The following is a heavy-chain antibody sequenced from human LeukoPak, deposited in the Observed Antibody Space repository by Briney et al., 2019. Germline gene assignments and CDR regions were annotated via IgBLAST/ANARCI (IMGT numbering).Heavy chain of an antibody. CDR2: ISSSSSYI. J-gene: IGHJ4*02. Sequence: PGGSLRLSCAGSGFTFSSYSMNWVRQAPGKGLEWVSSISSSSSYIYYADSVKGRFTISRDNAKNSLYLQMNSLRAEDTAVYYCARDMYSGSYGPDYWGQGTLVTVSS. V-gene: IGHV3-21*01. CDR1: GFTFSSYS. CDR3: ARDMYSGSYGPDY. D-gene: IGHD1-26*01.